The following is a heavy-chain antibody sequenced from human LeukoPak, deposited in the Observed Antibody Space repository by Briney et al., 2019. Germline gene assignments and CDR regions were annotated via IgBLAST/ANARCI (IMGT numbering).Heavy chain of an antibody. V-gene: IGHV4-39*02. CDR3: AKDYTIVGATSFDY. Sequence: SETLSLTCTVSGGSISSSSYYWGWIRQPPGKGLEWIGSIYYSGSTYYNPSLKSRVTISVDTSKNQFSLKLSSVTAADTAVYYCAKDYTIVGATSFDYWGQGTLATVSS. CDR2: IYYSGST. D-gene: IGHD1-26*01. J-gene: IGHJ4*02. CDR1: GGSISSSSYY.